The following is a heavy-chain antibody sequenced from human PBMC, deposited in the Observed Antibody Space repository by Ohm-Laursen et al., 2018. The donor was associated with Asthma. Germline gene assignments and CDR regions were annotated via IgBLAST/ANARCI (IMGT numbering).Heavy chain of an antibody. CDR2: ISSHARNI. V-gene: IGHV3-11*01. Sequence: SLGLSCTASGFTFSDYYMTWIRQAPGKGLEWVSYISSHARNIYYADSVKGRFTISRDNAKNSLDLQMNNLRVEDTTVYFCARPPCSGTKCCSELEYWGQGTLVTVSS. CDR1: GFTFSDYY. CDR3: ARPPCSGTKCCSELEY. D-gene: IGHD2-8*01. J-gene: IGHJ4*02.